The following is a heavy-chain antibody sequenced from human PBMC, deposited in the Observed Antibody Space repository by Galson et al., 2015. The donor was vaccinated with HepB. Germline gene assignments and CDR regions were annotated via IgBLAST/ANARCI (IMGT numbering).Heavy chain of an antibody. J-gene: IGHJ6*02. D-gene: IGHD6-19*01. CDR2: ISSSGSTI. CDR3: AREIAVADPTYYYGMDV. CDR1: GFTFSRYE. Sequence: SLRLSCAASGFTFSRYEMNWVRQAPGKGLEWVSYISSSGSTIYYADSVKGRFTISRDNAKNSLYLQMNSLRAEDTAVYYCAREIAVADPTYYYGMDVWGQGTMVTVSS. V-gene: IGHV3-48*03.